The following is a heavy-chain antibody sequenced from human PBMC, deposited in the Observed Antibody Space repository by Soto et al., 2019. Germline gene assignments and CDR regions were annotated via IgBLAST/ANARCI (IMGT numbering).Heavy chain of an antibody. CDR2: IYHGGST. CDR3: ARDNGNWFDP. J-gene: IGHJ5*02. Sequence: QVQLQESGPGLVKPSETLSLTCSVSGGSVSSGSYYWSWVRQPPGKGLEWIGYIYHGGSTNYNPSPKSRVTISLDTSQNHVSLKLPSVTAADTAVDYCARDNGNWFDPWGQGARVTVSS. CDR1: GGSVSSGSYY. V-gene: IGHV4-61*03.